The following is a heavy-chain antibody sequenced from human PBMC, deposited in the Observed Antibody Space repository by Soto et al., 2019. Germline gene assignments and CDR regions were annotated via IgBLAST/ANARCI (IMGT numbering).Heavy chain of an antibody. CDR1: GFTFSSYA. J-gene: IGHJ6*02. CDR2: ISSNGGST. Sequence: PGGSLRLSGAASGFTFSSYAMHWVRQAPGKGLEYVSAISSNGGSTYYADSVKGRFTISRDNSKNTLYLQMGSLRAEDMAVYYCAREGFYYGMDVWGQGTTVTVSS. CDR3: AREGFYYGMDV. V-gene: IGHV3-64*02.